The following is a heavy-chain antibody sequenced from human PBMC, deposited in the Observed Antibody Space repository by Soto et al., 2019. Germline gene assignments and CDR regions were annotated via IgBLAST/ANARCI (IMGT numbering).Heavy chain of an antibody. D-gene: IGHD3-9*01. CDR1: GFTFSSYA. V-gene: IGHV3-30-3*01. J-gene: IGHJ4*02. CDR2: ISYDGSNK. Sequence: QVQLVESGGGVVQPGRSLRLSCAASGFTFSSYAMHWVRQAPGKGLEWVAVISYDGSNKYYADSVKGRFTISKDNSKNTLYLQVNSLSAEDTAVYYCAISDLYILTGTSYWGQGTLVTVSS. CDR3: AISDLYILTGTSY.